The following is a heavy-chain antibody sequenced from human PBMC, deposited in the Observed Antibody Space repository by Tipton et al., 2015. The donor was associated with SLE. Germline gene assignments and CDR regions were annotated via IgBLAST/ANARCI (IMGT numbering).Heavy chain of an antibody. D-gene: IGHD3-22*01. Sequence: VQLVQSGGGLVKPGGSLRLSCAASGFTFSSYSMNWVRQAPGKGLEWVSSISSSSSTIYYADSVKGRFTISRDNAKNSLYLQMNSLRAEDTAVYYCAIPYYDSSGQGYWGQGTLVTVSS. V-gene: IGHV3-21*01. J-gene: IGHJ4*02. CDR2: ISSSSSTI. CDR1: GFTFSSYS. CDR3: AIPYYDSSGQGY.